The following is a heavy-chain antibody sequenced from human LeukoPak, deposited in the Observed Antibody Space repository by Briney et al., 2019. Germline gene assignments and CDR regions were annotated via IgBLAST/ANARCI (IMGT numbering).Heavy chain of an antibody. D-gene: IGHD3-9*01. Sequence: GGSLRLSCAASGFTFSLYWMNWVRRAPGKGLEWVANIKQDGSEKNYVDSVKGRFTITRDNAKNSLYLQMNNLRVEDTAMYYCAGGTGFIIKDWGQGTLVTVSS. CDR2: IKQDGSEK. CDR1: GFTFSLYW. J-gene: IGHJ4*02. CDR3: AGGTGFIIKD. V-gene: IGHV3-7*03.